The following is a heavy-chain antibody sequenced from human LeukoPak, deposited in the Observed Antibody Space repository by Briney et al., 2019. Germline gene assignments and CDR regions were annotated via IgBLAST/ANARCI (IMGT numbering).Heavy chain of an antibody. CDR3: TRDLAGVRITMVRGAVSPFDY. V-gene: IGHV3-49*03. Sequence: PGGSLRLSCAASGFTFSDYYMSWIRQAPGKGLEWVGFIRSKAYGGTTEYAASVKGRFTISRDDSKSIAYLQMNSLKTEDTAVYYCTRDLAGVRITMVRGAVSPFDYWGQGTLVTVSS. J-gene: IGHJ4*02. D-gene: IGHD3-10*01. CDR1: GFTFSDYY. CDR2: IRSKAYGGTT.